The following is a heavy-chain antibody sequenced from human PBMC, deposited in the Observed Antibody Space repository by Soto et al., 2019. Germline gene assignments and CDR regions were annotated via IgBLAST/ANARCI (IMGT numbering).Heavy chain of an antibody. D-gene: IGHD2-15*01. CDR3: ARLRIPNWFDP. CDR2: IYYSGST. J-gene: IGHJ5*02. V-gene: IGHV4-39*01. CDR1: GGSISSSSYY. Sequence: SETLSLTCTVSGGSISSSSYYWGWIRQPPGKGLEWIGSIYYSGSTYYNPSLKSRVTISVDTSKNQFSLKLSSVTAADTAVYYCARLRIPNWFDPWGQGTLVTVSS.